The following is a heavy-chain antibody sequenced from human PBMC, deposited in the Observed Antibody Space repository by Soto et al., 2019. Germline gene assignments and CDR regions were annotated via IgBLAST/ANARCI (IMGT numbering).Heavy chain of an antibody. CDR1: GFTFSSYS. CDR3: ARAYYYDSSGYYSSTQAFDI. D-gene: IGHD3-22*01. V-gene: IGHV3-21*01. CDR2: ISSSSSYI. J-gene: IGHJ3*02. Sequence: GGSLRLSCAASGFTFSSYSMNWVRQAPGKGLEWVSSISSSSSYIYYADSVKGRFTISRDNAKNSLYLQMNSLRAEDTAVYYCARAYYYDSSGYYSSTQAFDIWGQGTMVNVSS.